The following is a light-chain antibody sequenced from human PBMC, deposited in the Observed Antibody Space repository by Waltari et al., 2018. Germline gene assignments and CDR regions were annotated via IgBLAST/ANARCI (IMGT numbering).Light chain of an antibody. CDR2: AAS. CDR3: QHYVTLPVT. CDR1: QSVSRA. V-gene: IGKV3-20*01. J-gene: IGKJ1*01. Sequence: EIVLTQSPGTLSLSPGERATLPCRTSQSVSRALAWYQQKPGQAPRLLIYAASSRATGIPDRFSGSGSGTDFSLTISRLEPEDFAVYYCQHYVTLPVTFGPGTKVEIK.